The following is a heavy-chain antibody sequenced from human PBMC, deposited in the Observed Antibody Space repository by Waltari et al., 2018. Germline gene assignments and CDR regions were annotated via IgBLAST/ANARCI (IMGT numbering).Heavy chain of an antibody. D-gene: IGHD1-26*01. V-gene: IGHV3-23*01. CDR3: AREIGIGAFDI. Sequence: EVQVLESGGGLVQPGGSLRLSCVASGFTLNNNALSWVRQVPGRGLEWVSASGSDGRTYYADSVKGRFTISRDNSKNSLYLQMNSLRAEDTAVYYCAREIGIGAFDIWGQGTMVTVSS. CDR2: SGSDGRT. CDR1: GFTLNNNA. J-gene: IGHJ3*02.